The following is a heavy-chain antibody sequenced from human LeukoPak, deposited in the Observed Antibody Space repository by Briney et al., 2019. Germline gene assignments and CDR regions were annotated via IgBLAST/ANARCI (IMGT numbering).Heavy chain of an antibody. J-gene: IGHJ4*02. CDR1: GFTFSDYY. CDR2: LSSGGSMI. CDR3: ARKIYGSDNYIDY. D-gene: IGHD3-10*01. Sequence: GGSLRLSCVASGFTFSDYYINWIRQAPGMGLEWIAYLSSGGSMIYYADSVKGRFAISRDNAKNSVYLQMYSLRAEDTALYYCARKIYGSDNYIDYWGQGTLVTVSS. V-gene: IGHV3-11*01.